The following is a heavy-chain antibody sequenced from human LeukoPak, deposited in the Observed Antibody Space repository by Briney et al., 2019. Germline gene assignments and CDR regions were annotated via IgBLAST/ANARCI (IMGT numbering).Heavy chain of an antibody. D-gene: IGHD3-22*01. CDR2: ISSSSSYI. Sequence: GGSLRLSCAASGFTFSSYSMNWVRQAPGKGLEWVSSISSSSSYIYYADSVKGRFTISRDNAKNSLYLQMNSLRAEDTAVYYCAREFVTGFMYYYDSSVHNLDYWGQGTLVTVSS. V-gene: IGHV3-21*01. CDR1: GFTFSSYS. CDR3: AREFVTGFMYYYDSSVHNLDY. J-gene: IGHJ4*02.